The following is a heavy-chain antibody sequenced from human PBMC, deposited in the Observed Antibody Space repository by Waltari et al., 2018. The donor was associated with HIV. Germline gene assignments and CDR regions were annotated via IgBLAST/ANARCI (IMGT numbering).Heavy chain of an antibody. CDR1: GGSFSGYY. CDR3: ARRAGYCSSTSCYSSNWFDP. V-gene: IGHV4-34*01. J-gene: IGHJ5*02. Sequence: QVQLQQWGAGLLKPSETLSLTCAVYGGSFSGYYWSWIRQPPGKGLEWIGEINHSGSTNYNPSLKSRVTISVDTSKNQFSLKLSSVTAADTAVYYCARRAGYCSSTSCYSSNWFDPWGQGTLVTVSS. D-gene: IGHD2-2*01. CDR2: INHSGST.